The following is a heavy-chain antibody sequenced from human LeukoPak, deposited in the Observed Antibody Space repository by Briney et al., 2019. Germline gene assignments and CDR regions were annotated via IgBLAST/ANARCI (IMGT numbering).Heavy chain of an antibody. CDR3: ARDRTHGSYYDY. Sequence: GASVKVSCKASGYTFTGYYMHWVRQAPGQGLEWMGWINPSSGGTNYAQKFQGRVTMTRDTSISTAYMELSRLRSDDTAVYYCARDRTHGSYYDYWGQGTLVTVSS. CDR1: GYTFTGYY. D-gene: IGHD1-26*01. V-gene: IGHV1-2*02. CDR2: INPSSGGT. J-gene: IGHJ4*02.